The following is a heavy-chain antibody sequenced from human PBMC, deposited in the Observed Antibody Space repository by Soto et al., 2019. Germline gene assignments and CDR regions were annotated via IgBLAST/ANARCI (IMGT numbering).Heavy chain of an antibody. Sequence: ASVKVSCKASGYTFTSYDINWVRQATGQGLEWMGWMNPNSGNTGYAQKFQGRVTMTRNTSISTAYMELSSLRSEDTAVYYCALSSLSGYGYYYYYGMDVWGQGTKVTVS. CDR2: MNPNSGNT. V-gene: IGHV1-8*01. D-gene: IGHD5-12*01. CDR3: ALSSLSGYGYYYYYGMDV. J-gene: IGHJ6*02. CDR1: GYTFTSYD.